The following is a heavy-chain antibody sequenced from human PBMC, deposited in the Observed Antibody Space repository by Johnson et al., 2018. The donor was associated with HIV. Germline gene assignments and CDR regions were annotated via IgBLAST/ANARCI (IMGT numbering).Heavy chain of an antibody. CDR1: GFTFDNFW. V-gene: IGHV3-7*05. CDR2: INQDGSET. CDR3: ARPPAYLYKAAFSI. J-gene: IGHJ3*02. D-gene: IGHD3-16*02. Sequence: VQLVESGGGLVQPGGSLRLSCAVSGFTFDNFWMAWVRQAPGKGLEWVANINQDGSETYYVGSVKVRSTISRDNAKNSLFLQMDSLRAEDTAVYFCARPPAYLYKAAFSIWGQGTMVTVSS.